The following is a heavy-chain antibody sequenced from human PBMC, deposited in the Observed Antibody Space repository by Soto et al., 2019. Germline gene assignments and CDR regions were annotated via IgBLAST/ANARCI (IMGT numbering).Heavy chain of an antibody. CDR3: ARDLYGGNDY. CDR1: GGSISSYY. CDR2: IYYSGST. J-gene: IGHJ4*02. Sequence: PSETLSLTCTVSGGSISSYYWSWIRQPPGKGLEWIGYIYYSGSTNYNPSLKSRVTISVDTSKNQFSLKLSSVTAADTAVYYCARDLYGGNDYWGQGTLVTVSS. D-gene: IGHD3-16*01. V-gene: IGHV4-59*01.